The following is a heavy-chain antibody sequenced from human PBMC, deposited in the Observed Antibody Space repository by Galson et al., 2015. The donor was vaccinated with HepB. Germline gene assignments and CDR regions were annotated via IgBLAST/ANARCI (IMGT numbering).Heavy chain of an antibody. D-gene: IGHD4-23*01. J-gene: IGHJ4*02. V-gene: IGHV3-23*01. Sequence: WVRQAPGKGLEWVSAISGTVGTTYYAGSVTGRFTISRDNSKNTLYLQVNSLRAEDTAVYYCARAYGGKDGYYYFDYWGQGTLLTVSS. CDR3: ARAYGGKDGYYYFDY. CDR2: ISGTVGTT.